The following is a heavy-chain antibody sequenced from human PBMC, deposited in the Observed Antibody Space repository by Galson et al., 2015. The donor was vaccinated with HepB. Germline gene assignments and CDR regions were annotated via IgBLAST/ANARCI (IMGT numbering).Heavy chain of an antibody. CDR1: GFTFSSYA. V-gene: IGHV3-23*01. CDR3: AKAIFLGPTNYYYYMDV. D-gene: IGHD3-3*01. CDR2: ISGSGGST. J-gene: IGHJ6*03. Sequence: SLRLSCAASGFTFSSYAMSWVRQAPGKGLEWVSAISGSGGSTYYADSVKGRFTISRDDSKNTLYLQMNSLRAEDTAVYYCAKAIFLGPTNYYYYMDVWGKGTTVTVSS.